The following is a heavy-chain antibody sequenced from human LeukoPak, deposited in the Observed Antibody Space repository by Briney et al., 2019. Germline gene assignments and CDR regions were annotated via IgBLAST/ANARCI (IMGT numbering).Heavy chain of an antibody. CDR3: ARSFPQGYCSSTSCYDDYYFDY. CDR2: IIPIFGTA. D-gene: IGHD2-2*01. Sequence: SVKVSCKASGGTFSSYAISWVRQAPGQGLEWMGGIIPIFGTANYAQKFQGRLTITTDESTSTAYMELSSLRSEDTAVYYCARSFPQGYCSSTSCYDDYYFDYWGQGTLVTVSS. J-gene: IGHJ4*02. V-gene: IGHV1-69*05. CDR1: GGTFSSYA.